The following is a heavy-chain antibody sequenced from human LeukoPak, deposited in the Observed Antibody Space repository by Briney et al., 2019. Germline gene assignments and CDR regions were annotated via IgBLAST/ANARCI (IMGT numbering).Heavy chain of an antibody. J-gene: IGHJ4*02. CDR2: INHSGST. Sequence: SETLSLTCTVSGGSISSYYWSWIRQPAGKGLEWIGEINHSGSTNYNPSLKSRVTISVDTSKNQFSLKLSSVTAADTAVYYCARVDTMVRGVKKGIDYWGQGTLVTVSS. D-gene: IGHD3-10*01. CDR3: ARVDTMVRGVKKGIDY. CDR1: GGSISSYY. V-gene: IGHV4-34*01.